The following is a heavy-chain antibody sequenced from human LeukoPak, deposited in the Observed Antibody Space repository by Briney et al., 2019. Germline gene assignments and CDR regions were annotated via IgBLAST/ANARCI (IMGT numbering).Heavy chain of an antibody. CDR2: FDPEDGET. CDR3: AGWPMVRGVIRSFDY. CDR1: GYTLTELS. Sequence: ASVKVSCKVSGYTLTELSMHWVRQAPGKGLEWMGGFDPEDGETIYAQKFQGRVTMTEDTSTDTAYTELSSLRSEDTAVYYCAGWPMVRGVIRSFDYWGQGTLVTVSS. D-gene: IGHD3-10*01. J-gene: IGHJ4*02. V-gene: IGHV1-24*01.